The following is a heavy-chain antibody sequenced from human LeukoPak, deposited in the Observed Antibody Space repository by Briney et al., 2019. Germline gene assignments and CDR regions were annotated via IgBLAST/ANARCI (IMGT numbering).Heavy chain of an antibody. D-gene: IGHD6-19*01. Sequence: PSETLSLTCTVSGDSINSDYWSWLRQPPGKGLEWIGYIYYSGSTNYNPSLKSRVTKTVDTSKKEFSLRLSSVTAADTAVYYCARGAGWYNYWGQGILVTVSS. CDR1: GDSINSDY. V-gene: IGHV4-59*01. J-gene: IGHJ4*02. CDR2: IYYSGST. CDR3: ARGAGWYNY.